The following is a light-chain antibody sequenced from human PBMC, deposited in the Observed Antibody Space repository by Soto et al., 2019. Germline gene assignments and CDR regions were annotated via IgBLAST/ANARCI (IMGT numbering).Light chain of an antibody. CDR3: QQVNSFPPFT. J-gene: IGKJ4*01. CDR1: QDISSS. CDR2: AAS. V-gene: IGKV1-9*01. Sequence: DIQLTQSPSFLSASVGDIVTIACRASQDISSSLAWYQQKPGKAPKILMYAASSLESWVPSRFSGSGSGTEFTLTISSLQPDDFATYYCQQVNSFPPFTFGEGTTVEIK.